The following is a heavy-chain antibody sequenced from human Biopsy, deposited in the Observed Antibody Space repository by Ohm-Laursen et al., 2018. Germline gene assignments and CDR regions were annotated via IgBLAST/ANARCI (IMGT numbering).Heavy chain of an antibody. D-gene: IGHD3-10*01. CDR1: GDSIATFNYY. Sequence: SETLSLTCSVSGDSIATFNYYWGWVRQPPGKGLEWLATIFYSGTTYFSRTLGSRFTISQDTSSNQFSLRLKYVTAADTGVYYCARIYFYGLGSSDYFFDSWGQGTLVTVSS. V-gene: IGHV4-39*01. J-gene: IGHJ4*02. CDR3: ARIYFYGLGSSDYFFDS. CDR2: IFYSGTT.